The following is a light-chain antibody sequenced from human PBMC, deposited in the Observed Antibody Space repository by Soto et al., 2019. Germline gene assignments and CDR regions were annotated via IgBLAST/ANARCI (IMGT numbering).Light chain of an antibody. CDR2: DAS. CDR3: QQRSNWSQA. J-gene: IGKJ5*01. Sequence: EIVLTQSPATMSLSPGERATLSCRTSQSVSRNLAWYQQKPGQAPRLLIYDASQRATGIAARFSGSGSGTDFTLTISSLEPEDFAVYYCQQRSNWSQAFGQGTRLEIK. V-gene: IGKV3-11*01. CDR1: QSVSRN.